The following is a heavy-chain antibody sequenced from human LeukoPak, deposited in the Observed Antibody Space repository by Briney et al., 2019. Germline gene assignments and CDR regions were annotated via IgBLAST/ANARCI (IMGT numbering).Heavy chain of an antibody. CDR1: GFTFNDYA. Sequence: GGSLRLSCAASGFTFNDYAMHWVRQAPGKGLEWVSGISWNSGSIGYADSVKGRFTISRDNAKNSLYLQMNSLRAEDTAVYYCARGGDGYNFPNSGQGTLVTVSS. CDR3: ARGGDGYNFPN. V-gene: IGHV3-9*01. CDR2: ISWNSGSI. D-gene: IGHD5-24*01. J-gene: IGHJ4*02.